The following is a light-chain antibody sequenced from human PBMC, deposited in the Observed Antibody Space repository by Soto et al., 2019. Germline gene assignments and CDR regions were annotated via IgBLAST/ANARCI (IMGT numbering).Light chain of an antibody. J-gene: IGKJ2*01. CDR1: QSVGSSY. Sequence: EIVLTQSPGTLSLSPGDRATLSCRASQSVGSSYLAWYQQKPGQAPRLLIYGASSRATGIPDRFSGSGSGTDFTLTISRLEPEDFAVYYCQQYVSSRYTFGQGTKVDIK. CDR3: QQYVSSRYT. CDR2: GAS. V-gene: IGKV3-20*01.